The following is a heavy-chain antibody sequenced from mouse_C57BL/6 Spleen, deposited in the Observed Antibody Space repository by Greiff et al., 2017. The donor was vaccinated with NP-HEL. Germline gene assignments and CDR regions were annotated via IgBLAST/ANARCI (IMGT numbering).Heavy chain of an antibody. D-gene: IGHD1-1*01. Sequence: VQLQQSGTELVKPGASVKLSCKASGYTFTSYWMHWVKQRPGQGLEWIGNINPSNGGTNYNEKFKSKATLTVDKSSSTAYMQLSSLTSEDSAVYYCARVDYYGSNYYFDYWGQGTTLTVSS. V-gene: IGHV1-53*01. CDR2: INPSNGGT. CDR1: GYTFTSYW. CDR3: ARVDYYGSNYYFDY. J-gene: IGHJ2*01.